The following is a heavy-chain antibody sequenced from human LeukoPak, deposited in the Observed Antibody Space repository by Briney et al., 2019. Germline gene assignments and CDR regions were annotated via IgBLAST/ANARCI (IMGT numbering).Heavy chain of an antibody. Sequence: GVSLRLSCAASGFTFDDYAMHWVRQAPGKGLEWVSGISWSGGSKGYADSVKGRFTISRDNAKNSLYLQMNSLRVEDMAFYYCAKGGGSYLEYFQHWGQGTLVTVSS. CDR3: AKGGGSYLEYFQH. J-gene: IGHJ1*01. CDR1: GFTFDDYA. D-gene: IGHD1-26*01. CDR2: ISWSGGSK. V-gene: IGHV3-9*03.